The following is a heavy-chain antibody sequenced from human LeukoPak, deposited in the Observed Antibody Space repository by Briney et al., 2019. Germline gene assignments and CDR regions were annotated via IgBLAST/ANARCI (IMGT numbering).Heavy chain of an antibody. Sequence: GGTLRLACAASGFTFGSYGMSWVRQAPGKGLEWVSTIHPSGTNTHYADSVKGRFTISRDNSKNKLFLLMSTLRADDTAIYYCAKDPSTLTIRDDYWGQGTLVTVSS. D-gene: IGHD5-24*01. CDR3: AKDPSTLTIRDDY. CDR1: GFTFGSYG. V-gene: IGHV3-23*01. CDR2: IHPSGTNT. J-gene: IGHJ4*02.